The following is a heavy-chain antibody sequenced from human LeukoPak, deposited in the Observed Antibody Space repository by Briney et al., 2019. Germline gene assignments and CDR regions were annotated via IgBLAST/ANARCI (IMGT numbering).Heavy chain of an antibody. J-gene: IGHJ5*02. CDR2: IYYSGST. CDR1: GGSLGSSSYY. V-gene: IGHV4-39*07. Sequence: PSETLSLTCTVSGGSLGSSSYYWGWIRQPPGTGLEWIGSIYYSGSTYYNPSLKSRVTISVDTSKNQFSLKLSSVTAADTAVYYCARDLLLWFGEPWGQGTLVTVSS. CDR3: ARDLLLWFGEP. D-gene: IGHD3-10*01.